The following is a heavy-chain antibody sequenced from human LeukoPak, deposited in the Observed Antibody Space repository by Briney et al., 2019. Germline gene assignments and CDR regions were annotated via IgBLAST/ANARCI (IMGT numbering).Heavy chain of an antibody. CDR3: ARAYGKWNDVYFYAFDL. CDR1: RFTFDEYG. V-gene: IGHV3-20*04. CDR2: INWNGRSI. Sequence: PGGSLRLSCAASRFTFDEYGMSWVRHTAGKGLEWVSGINWNGRSIGYADCVKGRFTVSRDNAKSSLYLQMNSLRAEDTALYYCARAYGKWNDVYFYAFDLWGQGTMVTVSS. D-gene: IGHD1-20*01. J-gene: IGHJ3*01.